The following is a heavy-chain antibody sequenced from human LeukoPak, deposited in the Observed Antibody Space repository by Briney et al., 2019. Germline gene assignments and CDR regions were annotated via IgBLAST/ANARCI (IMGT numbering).Heavy chain of an antibody. CDR1: GFSFSTYA. CDR3: AKDKYSDGPYYFDY. V-gene: IGHV3-23*01. J-gene: IGHJ4*02. D-gene: IGHD2-15*01. Sequence: GGSLRLSCAASGFSFSTYAMNWVRQAPGKGLEWVSVISTSDATYYTDPVKGRFTISRDNSKNTLYLQMTNLRAEDTAFYYCAKDKYSDGPYYFDYWGQGILVTVSS. CDR2: ISTSDAT.